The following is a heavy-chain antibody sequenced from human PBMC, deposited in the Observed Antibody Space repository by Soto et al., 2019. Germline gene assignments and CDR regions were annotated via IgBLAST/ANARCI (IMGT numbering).Heavy chain of an antibody. CDR3: ARVSPAMDTAVDS. J-gene: IGHJ4*02. CDR1: GGSISSYY. V-gene: IGHV4-59*01. Sequence: PXETLSLTCAVSGGSISSYYWSWIRQPPGKGLEWIGYIYYSGSTNYNPSLKSRVTISVDTSKNQFSLKLSSVTAADTAVYYCARVSPAMDTAVDSWGQGNLVTVSS. D-gene: IGHD5-18*01. CDR2: IYYSGST.